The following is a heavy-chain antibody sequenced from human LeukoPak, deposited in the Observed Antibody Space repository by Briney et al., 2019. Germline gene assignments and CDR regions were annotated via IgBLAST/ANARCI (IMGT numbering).Heavy chain of an antibody. CDR3: AKAPVTTCRGAFCYPFDY. Sequence: GGSLRLSCAASGFTLSSYAMSWVRQAPGKGLEWVSAISDTGNTYHADSVKGRFTISRDSSKNTLFLQMNRLRTEDAAVYYCAKAPVTTCRGAFCYPFDYWGLGTLVTVSS. CDR1: GFTLSSYA. V-gene: IGHV3-23*01. D-gene: IGHD2-15*01. J-gene: IGHJ4*02. CDR2: ISDTGNT.